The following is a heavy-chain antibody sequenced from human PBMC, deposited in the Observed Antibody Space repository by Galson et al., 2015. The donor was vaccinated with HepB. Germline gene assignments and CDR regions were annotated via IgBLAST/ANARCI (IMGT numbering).Heavy chain of an antibody. CDR2: TKQDGGEK. D-gene: IGHD3-10*01. J-gene: IGHJ6*02. CDR3: ARDRDYGMDV. CDR1: GFSFRSYW. Sequence: SLRLSCAVSGFSFRSYWMSWVRQAPGKGLEWVAHTKQDGGEKHYVESVKGRFTISRDNAKNSVYLQMHSLRVEDTAVYYCARDRDYGMDVWGQGTTVTVSS. V-gene: IGHV3-7*05.